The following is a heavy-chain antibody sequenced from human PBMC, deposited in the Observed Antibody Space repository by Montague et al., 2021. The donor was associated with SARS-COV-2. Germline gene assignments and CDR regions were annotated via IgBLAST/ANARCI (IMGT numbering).Heavy chain of an antibody. CDR2: IYNSGST. D-gene: IGHD1-20*01. CDR3: VRDQGRSNWNYPDY. V-gene: IGHV4-4*07. J-gene: IGHJ4*02. CDR1: GGSISGYY. Sequence: SETLSLTCTVSGGSISGYYWSWFRQSAGKGLEWIGRIYNSGSTSYNPSLKSGVTMSVDTSKNQFSLTLSSVTAAATAVYYCVRDQGRSNWNYPDYWGQGTLVTVSS.